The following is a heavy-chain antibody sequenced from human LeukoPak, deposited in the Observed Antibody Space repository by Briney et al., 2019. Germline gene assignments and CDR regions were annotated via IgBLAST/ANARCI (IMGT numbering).Heavy chain of an antibody. CDR1: GYTFTEFG. CDR3: ARDRKWIHR. Sequence: GASVTVSCKASGYTFTEFGISWVRQAPRQGLEWMGWISGYNGDTNYAQKFQGRVTMTTETSTRTAYMELTSLRSDDTAVYYCARDRKWIHRWGQGTLVTVSS. V-gene: IGHV1-18*01. CDR2: ISGYNGDT. J-gene: IGHJ5*02.